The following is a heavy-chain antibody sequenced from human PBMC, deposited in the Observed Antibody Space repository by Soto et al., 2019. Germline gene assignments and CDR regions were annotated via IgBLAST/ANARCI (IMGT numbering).Heavy chain of an antibody. CDR3: ARLTPGYSSGWFIDY. CDR2: IYYSGST. V-gene: IGHV4-30-4*01. CDR1: GGSISSGDYY. D-gene: IGHD6-19*01. Sequence: QVQLQESGPGLVKPSQTLSLTCTVSGGSISSGDYYWSWIRQPPEKGLEWIGYIYYSGSTYYNPSPKSRGTISVDTSKNQSSLKLSSVTAADTAVYYCARLTPGYSSGWFIDYWGQGTLVTVSS. J-gene: IGHJ4*02.